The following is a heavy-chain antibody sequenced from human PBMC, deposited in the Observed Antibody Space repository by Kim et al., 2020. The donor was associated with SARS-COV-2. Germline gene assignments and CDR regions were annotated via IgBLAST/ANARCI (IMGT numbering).Heavy chain of an antibody. Sequence: SETLSLTCTVSGGYISSGDYYWSWIRQPPGKGLEWIGYFYYSGSTYYNPSLKSRVTIAVDTSKNQFSLKLSIVTAADAAVYYCARDGMVLEWLLPSYGMDVWGQGTTVTVSS. V-gene: IGHV4-30-4*01. CDR1: GGYISSGDYY. J-gene: IGHJ6*02. CDR2: FYYSGST. D-gene: IGHD3-3*01. CDR3: ARDGMVLEWLLPSYGMDV.